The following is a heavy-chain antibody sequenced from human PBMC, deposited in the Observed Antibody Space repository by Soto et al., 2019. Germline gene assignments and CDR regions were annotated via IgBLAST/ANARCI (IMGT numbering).Heavy chain of an antibody. J-gene: IGHJ5*02. Sequence: EVQLVESGGGLVQPGGSLRLSCAASGFTVSSNYMSWVRQAPGKGLEWVSVIYSGGSTYYADSVKGRFTISRDNSKNTLYLKKNSRRAEDTAVYYCARDLPKIAAAGTPTPGGQEPLATASS. D-gene: IGHD6-13*01. V-gene: IGHV3-66*01. CDR2: IYSGGST. CDR1: GFTVSSNY. CDR3: ARDLPKIAAAGTPTP.